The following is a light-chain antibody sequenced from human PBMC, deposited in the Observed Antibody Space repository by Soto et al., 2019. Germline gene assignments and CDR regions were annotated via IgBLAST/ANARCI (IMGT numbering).Light chain of an antibody. CDR2: EVT. Sequence: QSVLTQPASVSGTPGQSITISCTGTSSDGGGYNYVSWYQQHPGKAPKLMIYEVTNRPSGVSNRFSGSKSGNTASLTISGLQAEDEADYYCSSYTSRSTLVFGSGTKVTVL. J-gene: IGLJ1*01. V-gene: IGLV2-14*01. CDR3: SSYTSRSTLV. CDR1: SSDGGGYNY.